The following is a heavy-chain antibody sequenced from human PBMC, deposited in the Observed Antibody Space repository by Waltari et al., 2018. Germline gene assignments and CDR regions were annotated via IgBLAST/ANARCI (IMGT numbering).Heavy chain of an antibody. D-gene: IGHD3-9*01. CDR3: ARSLVLTGYYRYYFDY. CDR1: GGSFSGSY. V-gene: IGHV4-34*01. CDR2: INHSGST. Sequence: QVQLQQWGAGLLKPSETLSLTCAVYGGSFSGSYWTWIRQPPGKGLEWIGEINHSGSTNYNPSLKSRVTISVDTSKNQFSLKLSSVTAADTAVYYCARSLVLTGYYRYYFDYWGQGTLVTVSS. J-gene: IGHJ4*02.